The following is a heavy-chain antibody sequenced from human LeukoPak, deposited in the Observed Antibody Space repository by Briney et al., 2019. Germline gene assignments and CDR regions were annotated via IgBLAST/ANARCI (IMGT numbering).Heavy chain of an antibody. J-gene: IGHJ4*02. Sequence: GESLKISCKGSGYSFSSNWIGWVRQMPGKGLEWMGIIYPGDSDTRYSPSFQGQVTISADKSISTAFLQWSSLKASDTAMYYCARRRYSSSFDYWGQGTLVTVPS. V-gene: IGHV5-51*01. CDR3: ARRRYSSSFDY. CDR2: IYPGDSDT. CDR1: GYSFSSNW. D-gene: IGHD6-6*01.